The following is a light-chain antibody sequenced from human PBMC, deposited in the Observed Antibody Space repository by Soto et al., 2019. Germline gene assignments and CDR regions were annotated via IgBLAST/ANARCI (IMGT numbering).Light chain of an antibody. CDR1: QGISSTY. CDR3: QQLNSYPLT. J-gene: IGKJ4*01. CDR2: AAS. V-gene: IGKV1-9*01. Sequence: DIQFTQSPSFLSASVGDRVTITCRASQGISSTYLAWYQQTPGKAPKILIYAASTLQSGVPSRFSGRGSGTDFTLTISSXQPEDFATYYCQQLNSYPLTFGGGSKVDIK.